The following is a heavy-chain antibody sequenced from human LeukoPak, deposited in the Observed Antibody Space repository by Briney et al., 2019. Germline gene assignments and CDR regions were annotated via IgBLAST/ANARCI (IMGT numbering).Heavy chain of an antibody. CDR1: GYAFTSYA. V-gene: IGHV7-4-1*02. CDR3: ARGGDYYDFWSGYYSN. D-gene: IGHD3-3*01. CDR2: INTNTGNP. J-gene: IGHJ4*02. Sequence: ASVKVSCKASGYAFTSYAMNWVRQAPGQGLEWMGWINTNTGNPTYAQGFTGRFVFSLDTSVSTAYLQISSLKAEDTAVYYCARGGDYYDFWSGYYSNWGQGTLVTVSS.